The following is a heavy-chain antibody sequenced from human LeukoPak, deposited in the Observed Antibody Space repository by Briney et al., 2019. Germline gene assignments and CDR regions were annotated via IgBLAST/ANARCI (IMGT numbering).Heavy chain of an antibody. CDR1: GLTLSTYA. J-gene: IGHJ4*02. CDR3: MTRYTSGY. Sequence: GGSLRLSCSGSGLTLSTYAMHWVRQAPGKGLEYVSAIATDGGGTYYADSVKGRFTISRDKSKNTLYLQMRSLRAEDTAVYYCMTRYTSGYWGQGTLVTVSS. V-gene: IGHV3-64D*09. CDR2: IATDGGGT. D-gene: IGHD1-1*01.